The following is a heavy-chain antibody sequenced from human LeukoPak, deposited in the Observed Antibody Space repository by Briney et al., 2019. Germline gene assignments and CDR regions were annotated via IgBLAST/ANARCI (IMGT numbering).Heavy chain of an antibody. V-gene: IGHV3-48*03. J-gene: IGHJ4*02. CDR2: ISSSGSTI. D-gene: IGHD3-10*01. CDR1: EFTFSSYW. Sequence: GGSLRLSCAASEFTFSSYWMTWVRQAPGKGLEWVSYISSSGSTIYYADSVKGRFTISRDNAKNSLYLQMNSLRAEDTAVYYCAREEDPWFGELYVWGQGTLVTVSS. CDR3: AREEDPWFGELYV.